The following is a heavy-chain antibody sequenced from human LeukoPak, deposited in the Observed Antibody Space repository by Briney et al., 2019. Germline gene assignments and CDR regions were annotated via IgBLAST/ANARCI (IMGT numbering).Heavy chain of an antibody. J-gene: IGHJ4*02. V-gene: IGHV1-2*02. CDR1: GYAFTDYY. Sequence: ASVKVSCKASGYAFTDYYMHRVRQAPGQGLEWMGWINPNSGGTKYEQKFQGRVTMTRDTSISTVYMELSRLRFDDTAVYYCARGSERCSSTSCPNKPFDYWGQGTLVTVSS. CDR3: ARGSERCSSTSCPNKPFDY. D-gene: IGHD2-2*01. CDR2: INPNSGGT.